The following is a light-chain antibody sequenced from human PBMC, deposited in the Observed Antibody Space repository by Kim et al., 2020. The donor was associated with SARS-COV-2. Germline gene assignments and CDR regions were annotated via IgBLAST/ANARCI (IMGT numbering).Light chain of an antibody. CDR2: DAS. V-gene: IGKV1-33*01. CDR1: QDISNY. CDR3: QQYVNLPWT. J-gene: IGKJ1*01. Sequence: DIQMTQSPSSLSASVGDRVTITCQASQDISNYLNWYQQKPGRAPEVLIYDASDLERGVPSRFSGSGSATYFTLTISSLQPEDIATYYCQQYVNLPWTFGQGTKVEIK.